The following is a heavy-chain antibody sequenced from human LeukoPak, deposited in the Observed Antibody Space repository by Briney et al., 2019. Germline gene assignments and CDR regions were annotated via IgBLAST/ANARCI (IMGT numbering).Heavy chain of an antibody. Sequence: SETLSLTCTVSGGSISSYYWSWIRQPPGKGLEWIGYIYYSGSTNYNPSLKSRVTISVDTSKNQFSLKLSSVTAADTAVYYCARAARGYSYDYAFDIWAKGQWSPSLQ. CDR1: GGSISSYY. CDR3: ARAARGYSYDYAFDI. V-gene: IGHV4-59*01. J-gene: IGHJ3*02. D-gene: IGHD5-18*01. CDR2: IYYSGST.